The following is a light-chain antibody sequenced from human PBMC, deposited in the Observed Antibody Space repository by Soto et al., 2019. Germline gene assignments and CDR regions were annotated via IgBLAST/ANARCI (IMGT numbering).Light chain of an antibody. V-gene: IGKV1-33*01. CDR3: QQYDDLP. J-gene: IGKJ4*01. CDR1: HGISYS. CDR2: GAS. Sequence: DIPMTQSPSSLSASVGDTVTITCQARHGISYSLNWCQQKPGKAPNLLICGASNLETGVPSRFRGSGSGTDFTYTISSLQPEDIAAYYCQQYDDLPVGGGTEGEIK.